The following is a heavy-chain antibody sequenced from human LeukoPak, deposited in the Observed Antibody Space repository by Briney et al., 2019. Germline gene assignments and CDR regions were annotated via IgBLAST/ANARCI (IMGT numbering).Heavy chain of an antibody. J-gene: IGHJ6*02. CDR3: ARLGVGSEHYYYYYGMDV. Sequence: GASVKVSCKASGYTFTSYDINWVRHATGQGLEWMGWMNPNSGNTGYAQKLQGRVTMTTDTSTSTAYMKLRSLRSDDTAVYYCARLGVGSEHYYYYYGMDVWGQGTTVTVSS. D-gene: IGHD2-15*01. CDR2: MNPNSGNT. CDR1: GYTFTSYD. V-gene: IGHV1-8*01.